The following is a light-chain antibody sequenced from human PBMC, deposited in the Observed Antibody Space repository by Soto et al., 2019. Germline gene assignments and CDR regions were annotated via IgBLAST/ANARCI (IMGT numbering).Light chain of an antibody. CDR2: AAS. CDR3: QQYGSSRWT. V-gene: IGKV3-20*01. J-gene: IGKJ1*01. Sequence: EVVLTQSPGTLSLSPGERTTLSCRASQSVSSSYLAWYQQKPGQAPRHLIYAASSRATGITDRFSGSGSGTDFTLTIRRLEPEDFAVSYCQQYGSSRWTFGQVNKVE. CDR1: QSVSSSY.